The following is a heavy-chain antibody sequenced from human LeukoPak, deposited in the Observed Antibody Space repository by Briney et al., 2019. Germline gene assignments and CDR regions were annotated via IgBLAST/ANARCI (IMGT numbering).Heavy chain of an antibody. CDR3: ARDSTTGTTSWFDP. J-gene: IGHJ5*02. CDR1: GFTFSSYS. Sequence: PGGSLRLSCAASGFTFSSYSMNWVRQAPGKGLEWVSSISSSYIYYADSVKGRFTISRDNAKNSLYLQMNSLRAEDTAVYYCARDSTTGTTSWFDPWGQGTLVTVSS. D-gene: IGHD1-1*01. V-gene: IGHV3-21*01. CDR2: ISSSYI.